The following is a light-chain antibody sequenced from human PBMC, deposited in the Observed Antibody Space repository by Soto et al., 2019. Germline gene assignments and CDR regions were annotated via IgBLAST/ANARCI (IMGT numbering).Light chain of an antibody. J-gene: IGLJ1*01. CDR1: SSEIGGYNY. Sequence: QSVLTQPASVSGSPGQSITISCTGTSSEIGGYNYVSWYQQHPGKAPKVMIYDVSDRPSGVSYRFSGSKSGITASLTISGLQAEDEADYYCCSYTSSSTYVFGTGTKVTVL. V-gene: IGLV2-14*01. CDR2: DVS. CDR3: CSYTSSSTYV.